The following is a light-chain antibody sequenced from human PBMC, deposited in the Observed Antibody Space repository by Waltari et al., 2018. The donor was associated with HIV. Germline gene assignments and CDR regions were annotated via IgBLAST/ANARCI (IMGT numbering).Light chain of an antibody. J-gene: IGKJ1*01. CDR3: QKYNSPPWT. CDR2: AAS. CDR1: QGISNY. V-gene: IGKV1-27*01. Sequence: DIQMTQSPSSLSAPVGARVTIPCRASQGISNYLAWYQQKPGKVPKLLIYAASTLQSGVPSRFSGSGSGTDFTLTISSLQPEDVATYYCQKYNSPPWTFGQGTKVEIK.